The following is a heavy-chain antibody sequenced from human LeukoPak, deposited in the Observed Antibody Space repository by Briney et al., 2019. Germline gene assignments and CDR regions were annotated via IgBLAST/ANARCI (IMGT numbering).Heavy chain of an antibody. Sequence: GGSLRLSCAASGFTFSSYAMSWVRQAPGKGLVWVSRINSDGSSTSYADSVKGRFTISRDNAKNTLYLQMNSLRAEDTAVYYCARGGYNWNDEDLGDAFDIWGQGTMVTVSS. J-gene: IGHJ3*02. V-gene: IGHV3-74*01. CDR3: ARGGYNWNDEDLGDAFDI. D-gene: IGHD1-20*01. CDR1: GFTFSSYA. CDR2: INSDGSST.